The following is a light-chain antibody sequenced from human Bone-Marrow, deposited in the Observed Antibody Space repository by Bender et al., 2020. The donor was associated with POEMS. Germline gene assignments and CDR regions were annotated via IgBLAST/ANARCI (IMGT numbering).Light chain of an antibody. V-gene: IGLV3-1*01. CDR2: QDF. CDR3: QAWPSRAPGVV. CDR1: GLGNKY. J-gene: IGLJ2*01. Sequence: SYELTQPPSVSVSPGQTASITCSGDGLGNKYVCWYQQKPGQSPVLVISQDFKRPSGFPDRFSGANSGNTAPLPISVTQTVDEADYFCQAWPSRAPGVVFGTGTRLTVL.